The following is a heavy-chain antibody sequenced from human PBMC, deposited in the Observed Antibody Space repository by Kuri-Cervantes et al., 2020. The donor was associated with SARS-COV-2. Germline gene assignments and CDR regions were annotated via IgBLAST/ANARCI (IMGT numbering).Heavy chain of an antibody. CDR2: ISCNSGSI. D-gene: IGHD7-27*01. V-gene: IGHV3-9*01. J-gene: IGHJ4*02. Sequence: SLKISCAASGFTFDDYAMHWVRQAPGKGLEWVSGISCNSGSIGYADSVKGRFTISRDNAKNSLYLQMNSLRAEDTAVYYCAKRSGWGYFDYWGQGTLVTVSS. CDR1: GFTFDDYA. CDR3: AKRSGWGYFDY.